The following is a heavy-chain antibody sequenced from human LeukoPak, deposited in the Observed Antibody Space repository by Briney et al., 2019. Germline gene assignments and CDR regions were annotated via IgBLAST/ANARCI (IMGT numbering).Heavy chain of an antibody. Sequence: ASVKVSCKASGYTFTSYGISWVRQAPGQGLEWMGWISAYNGNTNYAQKLQGRVTMTTDTSTSTAYMELRSLRSDDTAVYYCARLELTMVRGVIGAFDIWGQGTMVTVPS. J-gene: IGHJ3*02. V-gene: IGHV1-18*04. D-gene: IGHD3-10*01. CDR3: ARLELTMVRGVIGAFDI. CDR2: ISAYNGNT. CDR1: GYTFTSYG.